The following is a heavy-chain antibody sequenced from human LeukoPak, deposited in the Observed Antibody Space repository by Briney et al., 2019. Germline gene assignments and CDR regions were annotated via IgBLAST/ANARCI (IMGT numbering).Heavy chain of an antibody. CDR3: AKSDLMGYYFDSTGFYFTPTTDY. V-gene: IGHV3-23*01. J-gene: IGHJ4*02. CDR1: GFSFSSYA. Sequence: GGSLRLSCATSGFSFSSYAMTWVRQAPSKGLEWVSSISGTGGSTYYADSMKGRFTISRDNSKNTLYLQMNSLRAEDTAVYYCAKSDLMGYYFDSTGFYFTPTTDYWGQGTLVTVSS. CDR2: ISGTGGST. D-gene: IGHD3-22*01.